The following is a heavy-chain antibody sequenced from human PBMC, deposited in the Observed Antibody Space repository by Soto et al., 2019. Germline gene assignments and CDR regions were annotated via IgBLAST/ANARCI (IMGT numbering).Heavy chain of an antibody. D-gene: IGHD5-12*01. J-gene: IGHJ4*02. CDR1: GGAFRGYY. Sequence: TSETLFPTCAVYGGAFRGYYWGWVPQPPGEGLEWIGENNHSGRTNYNPSPKRRVTISEDTSKNQFPLKLSSVTAADTAVYYWARDEDGYSGYVFDYCGKGTLVTVPS. V-gene: IGHV4-34*01. CDR2: NNHSGRT. CDR3: ARDEDGYSGYVFDY.